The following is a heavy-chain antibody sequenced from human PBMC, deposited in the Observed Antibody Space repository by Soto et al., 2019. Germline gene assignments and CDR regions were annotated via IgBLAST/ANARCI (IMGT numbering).Heavy chain of an antibody. J-gene: IGHJ6*02. CDR2: ISPYDDDT. Sequence: QAQLVQSGPEVKKPGASVKVSCKASGYTFSSYGISWVRQAPGQGLEWLGWISPYDDDTKYAQNLQGRVRMTTDTSTRTVYMALRSLRSDDTAISYCARGGYYDSSGSRNYHYYGMDVWGQGTTVTVSS. D-gene: IGHD3-22*01. CDR1: GYTFSSYG. CDR3: ARGGYYDSSGSRNYHYYGMDV. V-gene: IGHV1-18*01.